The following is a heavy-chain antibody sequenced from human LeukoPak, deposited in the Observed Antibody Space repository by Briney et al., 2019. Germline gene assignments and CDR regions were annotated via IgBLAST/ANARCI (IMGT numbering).Heavy chain of an antibody. CDR1: GGPISSSNYY. D-gene: IGHD1-26*01. V-gene: IGHV4-61*02. J-gene: IGHJ4*02. CDR3: ARHVNSNGSPSDY. CDR2: IYTSEST. Sequence: PSETLSLTCSVSGGPISSSNYYWSWIRQPAGKGLEWIGRIYTSESTNYNPSLKSRVTISVDTSRNQFSLKLRSVTAADTAVYYCARHVNSNGSPSDYWGQGTLVTVSS.